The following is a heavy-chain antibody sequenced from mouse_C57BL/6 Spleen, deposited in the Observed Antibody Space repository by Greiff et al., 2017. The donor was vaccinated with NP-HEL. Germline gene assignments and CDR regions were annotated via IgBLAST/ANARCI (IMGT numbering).Heavy chain of an antibody. J-gene: IGHJ2*01. CDR1: GFTFSDYY. D-gene: IGHD1-1*02. V-gene: IGHV5-12*01. CDR3: ARRRNYGYLDY. CDR2: ISNGGGST. Sequence: DVHLVESGGGLVQPGGSLKLSCAASGFTFSDYYMYWVRQTPEKRLEWVAYISNGGGSTYYPDTVKGRFTISRDNAKNTLYLQMSRLKSEDTAMYYCARRRNYGYLDYWGQGTTLTVSS.